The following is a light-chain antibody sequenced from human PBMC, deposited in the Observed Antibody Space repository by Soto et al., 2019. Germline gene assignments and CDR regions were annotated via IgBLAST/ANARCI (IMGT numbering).Light chain of an antibody. V-gene: IGKV3-11*01. CDR1: QSVTNS. CDR2: GAS. J-gene: IGKJ4*01. Sequence: EIVSTQSPATLSLSPGERATLSCRASQSVTNSLAWYQQKPGQAPRLLVYGASNRATGIPTRFSGSGSGTDFTLTISSLEPEDFAVYYCQQRSNWPSFGGGTKVDIK. CDR3: QQRSNWPS.